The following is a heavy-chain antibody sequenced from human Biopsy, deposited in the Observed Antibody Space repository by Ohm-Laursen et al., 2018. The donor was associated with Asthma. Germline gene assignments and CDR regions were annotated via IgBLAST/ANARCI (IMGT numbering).Heavy chain of an antibody. CDR3: SSYTSIGDYFGMDV. J-gene: IGHJ6*02. CDR2: IKSNTDGGTT. CDR1: AFIFSNAC. V-gene: IGHV3-15*01. Sequence: SLRLSCTASAFIFSNACMSWVRQAPGKGLEWVGRIKSNTDGGTTDYAAPVKGRFTISRDDSKNTLYLQMNSLKTEDTAVYYCSSYTSIGDYFGMDVWGQGTTVTVSS. D-gene: IGHD5-18*01.